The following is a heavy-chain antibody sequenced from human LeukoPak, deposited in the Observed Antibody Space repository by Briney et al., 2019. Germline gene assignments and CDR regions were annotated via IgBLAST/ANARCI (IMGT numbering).Heavy chain of an antibody. CDR3: ASEVYGSSGYYFDY. D-gene: IGHD3-22*01. J-gene: IGHJ4*02. V-gene: IGHV4-61*02. CDR2: IYTSGST. CDR1: GGSISSGGYY. Sequence: SETLSLTCTVSGGSISSGGYYWSWIRQPAGKGLEWIGRIYTSGSTNYNPSLKSRVTISVDTSKNQFSLKLSSVTAADTAVYYCASEVYGSSGYYFDYWGQGTLVTVSS.